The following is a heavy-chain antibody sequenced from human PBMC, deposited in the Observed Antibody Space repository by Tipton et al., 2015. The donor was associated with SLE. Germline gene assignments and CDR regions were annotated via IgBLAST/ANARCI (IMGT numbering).Heavy chain of an antibody. CDR1: RFTFSSYG. CDR3: ARSGISGVDD. CDR2: IRYDGSNK. Sequence: RSLRLSCATSRFTFSSYGMHWVRQAPGKGLEWLAFIRYDGSNKYYADSVKGRLTISRDNSKNTLYLQMNSLRAEDTAVYYCARSGISGVDDWGQGTLVTVSS. D-gene: IGHD2-8*02. V-gene: IGHV3-33*01. J-gene: IGHJ4*02.